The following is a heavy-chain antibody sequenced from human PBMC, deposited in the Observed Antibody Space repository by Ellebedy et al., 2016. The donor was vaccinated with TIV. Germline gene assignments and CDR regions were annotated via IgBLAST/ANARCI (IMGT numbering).Heavy chain of an antibody. Sequence: GESLKIYXKGSGYSFTSYWIGWVRQLRGKGLEWMGIIYPGDSDTRYSPSFQGQVTISADKSISTAYLQWSSLKASDTAMYYCARSLYYDILTGYYYWGQGTLVTVSS. CDR2: IYPGDSDT. D-gene: IGHD3-9*01. J-gene: IGHJ4*02. V-gene: IGHV5-51*01. CDR3: ARSLYYDILTGYYY. CDR1: GYSFTSYW.